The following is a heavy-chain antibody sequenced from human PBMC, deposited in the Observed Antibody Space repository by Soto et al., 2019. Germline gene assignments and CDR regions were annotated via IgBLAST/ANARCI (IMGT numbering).Heavy chain of an antibody. J-gene: IGHJ4*02. CDR3: AKWTGYGDY. Sequence: EVQLLESGGGLVQPGGSLRLSCAVSGFSFSTYGVTWVRQAPGKGLEWVSGVSGGSGVTHYADSVKGRFTITGDNSKNTVYLNMNSLRVEDPAVYYCAKWTGYGDYWGQGTLVTVSS. V-gene: IGHV3-23*01. CDR1: GFSFSTYG. D-gene: IGHD5-12*01. CDR2: VSGGSGVT.